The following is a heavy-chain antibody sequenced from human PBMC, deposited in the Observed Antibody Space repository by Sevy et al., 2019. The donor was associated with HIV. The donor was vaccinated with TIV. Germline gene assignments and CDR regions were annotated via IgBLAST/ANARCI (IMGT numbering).Heavy chain of an antibody. V-gene: IGHV4-38-2*01. CDR3: ARRRSWADAFDI. Sequence: SETLSLTCAVSGYAISSGYYWGWVRHPPGKGLQWIGDVYHSGSTYYNSSLKSRVTISVDTSKNWFSLNLNSVTAADTAVYHCARRRSWADAFDIWGQGTMVTVSS. CDR2: VYHSGST. CDR1: GYAISSGYY. D-gene: IGHD6-13*01. J-gene: IGHJ3*02.